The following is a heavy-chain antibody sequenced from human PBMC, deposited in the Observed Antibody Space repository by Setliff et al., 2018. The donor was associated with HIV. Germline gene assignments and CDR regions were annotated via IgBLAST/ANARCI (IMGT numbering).Heavy chain of an antibody. V-gene: IGHV3-15*01. CDR1: GFNFKSGW. CDR2: IKSNSDGGTS. CDR3: STGPSRVSDGIADF. J-gene: IGHJ4*02. Sequence: GSLRLSCAASGFNFKSGWMTWVRQAPGKGLEWVGRIKSNSDGGTSDYAAAVKDRFSFSRDDSKSILYLQMNSLEIEDTAVYFCSTGPSRVSDGIADFWGPGTLVTSPQ.